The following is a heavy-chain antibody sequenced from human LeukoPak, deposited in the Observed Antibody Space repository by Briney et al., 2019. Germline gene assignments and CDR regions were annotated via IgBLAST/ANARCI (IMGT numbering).Heavy chain of an antibody. D-gene: IGHD1-1*01. V-gene: IGHV3-23*01. J-gene: IGHJ4*02. Sequence: GGSLRLSCAASGFTFSSYAMSWVRQAPGKGREWVSAISGSGGSTYYADSVTGRLTISRDNSKNTLYLQRNSLRAEDTAVYYCAKVVENEYFDYWGQGTLVTVSS. CDR2: ISGSGGST. CDR1: GFTFSSYA. CDR3: AKVVENEYFDY.